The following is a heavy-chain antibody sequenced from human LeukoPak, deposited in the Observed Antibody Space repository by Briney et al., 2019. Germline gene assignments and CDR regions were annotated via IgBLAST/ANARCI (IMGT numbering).Heavy chain of an antibody. CDR2: IRGSSTTI. Sequence: LPGGSLRLSCAASGFSFSTSSMSWVRQTPGKGLEWISCIRGSSTTIYYADSVKGRFTISRDNARNSLYLQMNDLRAEDTGVYFCARDARSHCGTDACYGPYFDYWGQGSLVTVSS. V-gene: IGHV3-48*01. J-gene: IGHJ4*02. D-gene: IGHD2-2*01. CDR3: ARDARSHCGTDACYGPYFDY. CDR1: GFSFSTSS.